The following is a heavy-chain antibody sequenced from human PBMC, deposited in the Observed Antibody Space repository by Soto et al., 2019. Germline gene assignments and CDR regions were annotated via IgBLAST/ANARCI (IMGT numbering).Heavy chain of an antibody. D-gene: IGHD2-8*01. Sequence: ASVKVSCKASGYSFTDYHIHWVRQAPGQGHEWLGRINPKSGGTSTAQKFQGWVTMTTDTSISTASMELIRLTSDDTAIYYCARGDSTDCSNGVCSFFYNHDMDVWGQGTTVTVPS. CDR3: ARGDSTDCSNGVCSFFYNHDMDV. J-gene: IGHJ6*02. V-gene: IGHV1-2*04. CDR2: INPKSGGT. CDR1: GYSFTDYH.